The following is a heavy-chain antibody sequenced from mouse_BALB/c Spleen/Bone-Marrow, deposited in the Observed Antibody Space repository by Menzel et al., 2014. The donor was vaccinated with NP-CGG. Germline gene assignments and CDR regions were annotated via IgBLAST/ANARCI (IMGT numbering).Heavy chain of an antibody. CDR1: GYTFTSYT. Sequence: QVQLKESGAELARPGASVKMSCKASGYTFTSYTMHWVKQRPGQGLEWIGYINPSSGYTNYSQKFKDKATLTADKSSSTAYMQLSSLTSEESAVDYCARGDNLDYWGQGTTLTVSS. CDR2: INPSSGYT. J-gene: IGHJ2*01. V-gene: IGHV1-4*01. CDR3: ARGDNLDY.